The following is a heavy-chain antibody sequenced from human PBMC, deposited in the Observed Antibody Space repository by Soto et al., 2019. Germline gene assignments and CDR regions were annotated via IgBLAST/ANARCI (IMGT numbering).Heavy chain of an antibody. CDR3: ARVGVLSASWYLGDAPNS. CDR1: GYSFSSHA. CDR2: IIPVFGTP. V-gene: IGHV1-69*06. Sequence: ASVKVSCKASGYSFSSHAITWVRQAPGQGLEWMGGIIPVFGTPSYAQKFQGRVTISADKSTNTSYLGLRSLRSEDTAVYYCARVGVLSASWYLGDAPNSWGQGTQVTGSS. J-gene: IGHJ4*02. D-gene: IGHD6-13*01.